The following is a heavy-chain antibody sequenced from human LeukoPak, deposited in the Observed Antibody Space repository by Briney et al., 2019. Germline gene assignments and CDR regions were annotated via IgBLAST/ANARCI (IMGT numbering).Heavy chain of an antibody. D-gene: IGHD5-12*01. V-gene: IGHV4-59*01. J-gene: IGHJ4*02. CDR2: IYQNGRT. CDR3: AREDRDGNSGYAIGD. Sequence: PSETLSLTCTVSGGSISSYYWSWIRQPPGKGLEWIGYIYQNGRTNYNPSLKSRVTISIDTSKNHFSLNLISVTAADTAVYFCAREDRDGNSGYAIGDWGQGTLVTVSS. CDR1: GGSISSYY.